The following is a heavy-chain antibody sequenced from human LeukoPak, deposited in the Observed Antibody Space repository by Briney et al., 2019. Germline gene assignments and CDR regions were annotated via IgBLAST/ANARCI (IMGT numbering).Heavy chain of an antibody. J-gene: IGHJ6*03. CDR1: GFTFSSYG. CDR2: IRHDGGNK. Sequence: PGGSLRLSCVAPGFTFSSYGMHWVRQAPGKGLEWVTFIRHDGGNKYYADSMKGRFTISRDNSKNTLYLQMNSLRAEDTAVYYCAKDQDSNYVYYYYYMDVWGKGTMVTVSS. V-gene: IGHV3-30*02. D-gene: IGHD4-11*01. CDR3: AKDQDSNYVYYYYYMDV.